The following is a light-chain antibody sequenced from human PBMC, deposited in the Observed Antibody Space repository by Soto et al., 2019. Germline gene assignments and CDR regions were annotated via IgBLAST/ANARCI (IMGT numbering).Light chain of an antibody. CDR1: QSLLHSNGDNF. CDR2: LGS. J-gene: IGKJ1*01. Sequence: EIVMTQSPLSLPVTPGEPASISCKSSQSLLHSNGDNFLDWYLQKPGQSPRILIYLGSNRASEGHDRFSGSGSGTDFTLKISRVEAEDVGVYYGMQALQTPRTFGQGTKVELK. CDR3: MQALQTPRT. V-gene: IGKV2-28*01.